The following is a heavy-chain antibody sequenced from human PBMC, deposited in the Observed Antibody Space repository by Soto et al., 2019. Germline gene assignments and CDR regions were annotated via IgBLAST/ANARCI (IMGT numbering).Heavy chain of an antibody. V-gene: IGHV4-4*07. D-gene: IGHD2-21*02. CDR3: ARDGMTTGDT. CDR2: GFSGVSA. CDR1: GVSVTSYT. J-gene: IGHJ4*02. Sequence: ADTLSLTCIVSGVSVTSYTWSWVRQPANKGLAWIGRGFSGVSATYNAALKSRVSISMDTAENRISLKLDSVTAAGAGVYFCARDGMTTGDTWGPGTLVTVAS.